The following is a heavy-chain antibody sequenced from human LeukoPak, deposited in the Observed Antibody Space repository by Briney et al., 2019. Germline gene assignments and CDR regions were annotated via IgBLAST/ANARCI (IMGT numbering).Heavy chain of an antibody. Sequence: PSETLSLTCAVYGGSFGGYYWSWIRQPPGKGLEWIGEINHSGSTNYNPSLKSRVTISVDTSKNQFSLKLSSVTAAGTAVYYCARGLVATITWPKPHYFDYWGQGTLVTVSS. CDR2: INHSGST. CDR1: GGSFGGYY. CDR3: ARGLVATITWPKPHYFDY. V-gene: IGHV4-34*01. J-gene: IGHJ4*02. D-gene: IGHD5-12*01.